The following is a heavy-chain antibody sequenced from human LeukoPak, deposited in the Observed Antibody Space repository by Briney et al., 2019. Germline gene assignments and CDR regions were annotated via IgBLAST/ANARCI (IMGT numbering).Heavy chain of an antibody. CDR1: GYTFTGYY. D-gene: IGHD6-13*01. V-gene: IGHV1-2*02. CDR2: INPNSGGT. Sequence: ASVKVSCKASGYTFTGYYMHWVRQAPGQGLEWMGWINPNSGGTNYAQKFQGRVTMTRDTSISTAYMELSRLRSDNTAVYYCARTAAAGTDIDYWGQGTLVTVSS. J-gene: IGHJ4*02. CDR3: ARTAAAGTDIDY.